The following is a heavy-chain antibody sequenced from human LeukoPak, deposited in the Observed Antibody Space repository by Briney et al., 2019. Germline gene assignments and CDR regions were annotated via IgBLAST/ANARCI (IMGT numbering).Heavy chain of an antibody. CDR2: ISHSGST. V-gene: IGHV4-34*01. J-gene: IGHJ5*02. Sequence: SETLSLTCAVYGGSFSGYYWSWIRQPPGKGLEWIGEISHSGSTNYNPSLKSRVTISVDTSKNQFSLKLSSVTAADTAVYYCARRGRRNWFDPWGQGTLVTVSS. CDR3: ARRGRRNWFDP. CDR1: GGSFSGYY. D-gene: IGHD3-16*01.